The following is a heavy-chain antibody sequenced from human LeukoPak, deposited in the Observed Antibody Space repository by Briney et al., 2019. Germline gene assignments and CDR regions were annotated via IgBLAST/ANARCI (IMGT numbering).Heavy chain of an antibody. CDR3: ARQGDSRSWYDLAWFAP. J-gene: IGHJ5*02. V-gene: IGHV4-39*01. D-gene: IGHD6-13*01. CDR2: MHYDERA. CDR1: GGSISSSRSY. Sequence: SETLSLTCTVSGGSISSSRSYWAWIRQSPGKGLEWIGSMHYDERADYNPSLRSRVIISIDTSKNHLSLKLSSVTAVDTAVYYCARQGDSRSWYDLAWFAPWGKGFLVTVSA.